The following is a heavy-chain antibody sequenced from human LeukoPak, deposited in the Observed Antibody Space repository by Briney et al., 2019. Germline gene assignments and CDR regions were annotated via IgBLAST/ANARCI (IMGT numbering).Heavy chain of an antibody. CDR2: IIPIFGTA. J-gene: IGHJ4*02. V-gene: IGHV1-69*05. CDR1: GYTFTSYG. CDR3: AGGVLVPAAAYYFDY. D-gene: IGHD2-2*01. Sequence: ASVKVSCKASGYTFTSYGISWVRQAPGQGLEWMGGIIPIFGTANYAQKFQGRVTITTDESTSTAYMELSSLRSEDTAVYYCAGGVLVPAAAYYFDYWGQGTLVTVSS.